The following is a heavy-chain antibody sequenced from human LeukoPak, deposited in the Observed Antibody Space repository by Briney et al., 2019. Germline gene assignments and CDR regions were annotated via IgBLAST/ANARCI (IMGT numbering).Heavy chain of an antibody. CDR2: IIPIFGTA. V-gene: IGHV1-69*05. Sequence: SVKVSCKASGGTFSSYAISWVRQAPGQGLEWMGGIIPIFGTANYAQKFQGRVTITTDESTSTAYMELSSLRSEDTAVYYCARVSGGDYDFWSGYMNWFDPWGQGTLVTVSS. CDR3: ARVSGGDYDFWSGYMNWFDP. CDR1: GGTFSSYA. D-gene: IGHD3-3*01. J-gene: IGHJ5*02.